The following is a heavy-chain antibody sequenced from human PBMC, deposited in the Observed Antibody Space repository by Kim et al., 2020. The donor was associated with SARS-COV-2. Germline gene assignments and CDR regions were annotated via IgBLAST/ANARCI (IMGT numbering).Heavy chain of an antibody. CDR2: ISYDGSNK. V-gene: IGHV3-33*05. CDR1: GFTFSSYG. CDR3: ARGTTTVTTCLGY. J-gene: IGHJ4*02. D-gene: IGHD4-17*01. Sequence: GGSLRLSCAASGFTFSSYGMHWVRQAPGKGLEWVAVISYDGSNKYYADSVKGRFTISRDNSKNTLYLQMNSLRAEDTAVYYCARGTTTVTTCLGYWGQGTLVTVSS.